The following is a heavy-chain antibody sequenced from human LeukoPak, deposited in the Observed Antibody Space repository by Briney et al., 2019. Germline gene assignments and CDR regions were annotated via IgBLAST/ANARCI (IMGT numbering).Heavy chain of an antibody. J-gene: IGHJ4*02. CDR1: GGSFSGYY. CDR2: INHSGST. D-gene: IGHD5-24*01. Sequence: SETLSLTCAVYGGSFSGYYWSWIRQPPGKGLEWIGEINHSGSTNYNPSLKSRVTISVDTSKNQFSLKLSSVTAADTAVYYCARGWQEMATILYFDYWGQGTLVTVSS. V-gene: IGHV4-34*01. CDR3: ARGWQEMATILYFDY.